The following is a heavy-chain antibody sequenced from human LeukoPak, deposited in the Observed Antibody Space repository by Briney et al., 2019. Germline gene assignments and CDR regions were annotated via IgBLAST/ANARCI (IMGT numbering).Heavy chain of an antibody. J-gene: IGHJ6*03. Sequence: SVKVSCKASGGTFSSYAISWVRQAPGQGLEWMRGIIPIFGTANYAQKFQGRVTITTDESTSTAYMELSSLRSEDTAVYYCARGPLIVVVPAAQDYYYYYMDVWGKGTTVTVSS. CDR2: IIPIFGTA. D-gene: IGHD2-2*01. CDR3: ARGPLIVVVPAAQDYYYYYMDV. CDR1: GGTFSSYA. V-gene: IGHV1-69*05.